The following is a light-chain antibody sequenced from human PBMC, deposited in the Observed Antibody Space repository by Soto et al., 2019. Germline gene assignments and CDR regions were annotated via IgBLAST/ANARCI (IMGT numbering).Light chain of an antibody. J-gene: IGKJ1*01. CDR1: QSVSSN. CDR2: GAS. Sequence: EIVMTQSPATLSVSPGERATLSCRASQSVSSNLACYQQKPGQARRLLIYGASTRATGIPARFSGSGSGTEFTLTISSLQSEDFAVYYCQQYNNWTRTFGQGTKVDIK. CDR3: QQYNNWTRT. V-gene: IGKV3-15*01.